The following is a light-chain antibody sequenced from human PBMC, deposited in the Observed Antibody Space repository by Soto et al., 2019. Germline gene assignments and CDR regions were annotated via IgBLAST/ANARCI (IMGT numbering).Light chain of an antibody. CDR1: QTVSNTY. V-gene: IGKV3-20*01. CDR3: QQYGALPPT. CDR2: GAS. Sequence: EIVLTQFPGALSLSPGERVTLSCRASQTVSNTYLSWYQQKSGQAPKFLIYGASNMATGIPDRFSGSGSGTDFTLTISRLEPEDFAFYYCQQYGALPPTFGGGTKVEIK. J-gene: IGKJ4*01.